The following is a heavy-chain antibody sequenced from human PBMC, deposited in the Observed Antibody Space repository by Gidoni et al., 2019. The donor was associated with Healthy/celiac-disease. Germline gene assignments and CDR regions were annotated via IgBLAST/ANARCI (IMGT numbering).Heavy chain of an antibody. D-gene: IGHD3-10*01. V-gene: IGHV3-11*01. CDR2: ISSSGSTI. J-gene: IGHJ4*02. Sequence: QVQLVESGGALVKPGGSLRPSCAASGFTFSDYYMSWIRQAQGKGMEWVSYISSSGSTIYYADSVKGRFTISRDNAKNSLYLQMNSLRAEDTAVYYCARGQPYYYGSGSYSFDYWGQGTLVTVSS. CDR1: GFTFSDYY. CDR3: ARGQPYYYGSGSYSFDY.